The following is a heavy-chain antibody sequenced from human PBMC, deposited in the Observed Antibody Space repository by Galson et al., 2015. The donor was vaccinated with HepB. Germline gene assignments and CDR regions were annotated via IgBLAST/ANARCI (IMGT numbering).Heavy chain of an antibody. V-gene: IGHV3-33*01. CDR3: ARDGGGNFRYYYGMDV. D-gene: IGHD4-23*01. Sequence: SLRLSCAASGFTFSSYGMHWVRQAPGKGLEWVAVIWYDGSNKYYADSVKGRFTISRDNSKNTLYLQMNSLRAEDTAVYYCARDGGGNFRYYYGMDVWGQGTTVTVSS. J-gene: IGHJ6*02. CDR1: GFTFSSYG. CDR2: IWYDGSNK.